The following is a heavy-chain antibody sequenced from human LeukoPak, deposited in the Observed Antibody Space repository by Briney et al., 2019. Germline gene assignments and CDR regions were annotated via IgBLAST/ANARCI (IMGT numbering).Heavy chain of an antibody. V-gene: IGHV4-39*01. Sequence: SQTLSLTXTVSGGSISSGDYYWGWICQPPGKGLQWIGNIYYSGSTYYNPSLKSRVTISVDTSKNQFSLKLSSVTAADTAVYYCASDEGCSSTSCYKAFDIWGQGTMVTVSS. CDR1: GGSISSGDYY. J-gene: IGHJ3*02. D-gene: IGHD2-2*02. CDR3: ASDEGCSSTSCYKAFDI. CDR2: IYYSGST.